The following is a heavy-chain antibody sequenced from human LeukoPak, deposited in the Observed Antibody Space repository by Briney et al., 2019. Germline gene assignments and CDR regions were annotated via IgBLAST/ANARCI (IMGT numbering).Heavy chain of an antibody. Sequence: QAGGSLRLSCAASGFTFSSHWMHWVRQAPGKGLVWVARINTDGSTRNYADSVKGRFTISRDSAKSTLNLQMSSLRVEDTAVYFCASAAPISEYTYAYDYWGQGTLVTVSS. CDR3: ASAAPISEYTYAYDY. V-gene: IGHV3-74*01. D-gene: IGHD5-18*01. J-gene: IGHJ4*02. CDR1: GFTFSSHW. CDR2: INTDGSTR.